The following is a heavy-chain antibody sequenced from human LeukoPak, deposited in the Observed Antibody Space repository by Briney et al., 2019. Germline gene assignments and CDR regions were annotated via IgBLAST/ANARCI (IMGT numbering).Heavy chain of an antibody. CDR1: GFTFSSYS. CDR3: ARDPNGDYIGAFEI. V-gene: IGHV3-21*04. CDR2: ISSSSSYI. J-gene: IGHJ3*02. Sequence: GGSLRLSCAASGFTFSSYSMNWVRQAPGKGLEWVSSISSSSSYIYYADSVKGRFTISRDNSKNTLYLQMSSLRVDDTAVYYCARDPNGDYIGAFEIWGQGTMVTVSS. D-gene: IGHD4-17*01.